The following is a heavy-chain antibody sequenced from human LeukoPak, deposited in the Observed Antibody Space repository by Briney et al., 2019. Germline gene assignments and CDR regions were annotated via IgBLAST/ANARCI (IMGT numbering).Heavy chain of an antibody. V-gene: IGHV4-38-2*02. CDR1: GYSINSGYY. D-gene: IGHD4-17*01. Sequence: SETLSLTCTVSGYSINSGYYWGWIRRPPGKGLEWIGSIYHSGSPYYNPSLKSRVTISLDTSNNQFSLRLSSVTAADTAVYYCARVMTVTRPDDAFDIWGQGTMVTVSS. CDR2: IYHSGSP. J-gene: IGHJ3*02. CDR3: ARVMTVTRPDDAFDI.